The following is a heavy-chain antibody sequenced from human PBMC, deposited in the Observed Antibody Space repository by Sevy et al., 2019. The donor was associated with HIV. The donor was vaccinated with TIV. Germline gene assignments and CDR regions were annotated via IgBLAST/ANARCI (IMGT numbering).Heavy chain of an antibody. CDR2: IYSAGST. D-gene: IGHD6-13*01. Sequence: GGSLRLSCAASGFTVSSNYMSWVRQAPGKGLEWVSVIYSAGSTYYADSVKGRFTISRDNSKNTLYLQMNSLRAEDTAVYYCATGRYSSSWYLDYWGQGTLVTVSS. CDR1: GFTVSSNY. V-gene: IGHV3-53*01. J-gene: IGHJ4*02. CDR3: ATGRYSSSWYLDY.